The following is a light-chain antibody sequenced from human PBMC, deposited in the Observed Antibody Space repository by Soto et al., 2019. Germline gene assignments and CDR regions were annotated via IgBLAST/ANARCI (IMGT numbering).Light chain of an antibody. CDR2: EVS. CDR1: TSDIGRYNY. V-gene: IGLV2-14*01. J-gene: IGLJ2*01. Sequence: QSVLTQPASVSGSPGQSITISCTGTTSDIGRYNYVSWYQQHPGKAPKLIIYEVSNRPSGVSNRFSGSKSGNTASLTISGLQAEDEADYYCSSYTSSSTLFGGGTKVTVL. CDR3: SSYTSSSTL.